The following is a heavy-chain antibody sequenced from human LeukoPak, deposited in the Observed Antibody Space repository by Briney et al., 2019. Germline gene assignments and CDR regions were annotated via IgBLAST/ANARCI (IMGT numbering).Heavy chain of an antibody. Sequence: ASVKVSCKASGGTFSSYAISWVRQAPGQGLEWMGGIIPIFGTANYAQKFQGRVTITADESTGTAYMELSSLRSEDTAVYYCARAHYYDSSGYYSPWDYWGQGTLVTVSS. V-gene: IGHV1-69*13. CDR1: GGTFSSYA. CDR2: IIPIFGTA. D-gene: IGHD3-22*01. CDR3: ARAHYYDSSGYYSPWDY. J-gene: IGHJ4*02.